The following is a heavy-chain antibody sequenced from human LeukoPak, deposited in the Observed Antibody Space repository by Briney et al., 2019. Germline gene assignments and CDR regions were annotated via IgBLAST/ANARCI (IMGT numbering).Heavy chain of an antibody. CDR3: ASFQAYYYYYGMDV. CDR2: IYYSGST. CDR1: GGSISSGDYY. V-gene: IGHV4-30-4*01. J-gene: IGHJ6*02. Sequence: PSETLSLTCTVSGGSISSGDYYWSWIRQPPGKGPEWIGYIYYSGSTYYNPSLKSRVTISVDTSKNQFSLKLSSVTAADTAVYYCASFQAYYYYYGMDVWGQGTTVTVSS.